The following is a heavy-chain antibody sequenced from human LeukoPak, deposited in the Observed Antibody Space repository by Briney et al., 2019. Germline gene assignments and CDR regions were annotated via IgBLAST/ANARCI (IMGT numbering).Heavy chain of an antibody. CDR1: GYSFTSYW. CDR3: ARHRDTAMVTPYNWFDP. V-gene: IGHV5-51*01. J-gene: IGHJ5*02. D-gene: IGHD5-18*01. Sequence: GESLKISCKGSGYSFTSYWIGWVRQMPGKGLEWVGIIYPGDSDTRYSPSFQGQVTISADKSISTAYLQWSSLKASDTAMYYCARHRDTAMVTPYNWFDPWGQGTLVTVSS. CDR2: IYPGDSDT.